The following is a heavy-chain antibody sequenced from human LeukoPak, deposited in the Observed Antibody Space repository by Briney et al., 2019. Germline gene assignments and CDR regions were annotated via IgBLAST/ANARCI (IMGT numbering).Heavy chain of an antibody. CDR1: GFTFSSYG. J-gene: IGHJ4*02. V-gene: IGHV3-33*01. CDR3: ARDAVYSSSWQYY. Sequence: GGSLRLSCAASGFTFSSYGMHWVRQAPGKGLEWVVVIWYDGSNKYYADSVKGRFTISRDNSKNTLYLQMNSLRAEDTAVYYCARDAVYSSSWQYYWGQGTLVTVSS. D-gene: IGHD6-13*01. CDR2: IWYDGSNK.